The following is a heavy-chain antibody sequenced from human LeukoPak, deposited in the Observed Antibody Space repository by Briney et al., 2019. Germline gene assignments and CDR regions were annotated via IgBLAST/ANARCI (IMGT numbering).Heavy chain of an antibody. V-gene: IGHV1-69*01. CDR2: IIPIFGTA. CDR3: ATGASYYDFWSGYNQYYFDY. CDR1: GGTFSSYA. Sequence: ASVKLSCKAYGGTFSSYAISWVRQAPGQGLEWMGEIIPIFGTANYAQKFQGRVTITADESTSTAYMELSSLRSEDTTAYYCATGASYYDFWSGYNQYYFDYWGQGTLVTVSS. J-gene: IGHJ4*02. D-gene: IGHD3-3*01.